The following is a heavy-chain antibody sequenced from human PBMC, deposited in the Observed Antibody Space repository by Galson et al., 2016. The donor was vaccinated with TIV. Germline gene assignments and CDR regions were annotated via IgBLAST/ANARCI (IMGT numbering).Heavy chain of an antibody. CDR1: GYIFTSWY. CDR3: ARGAGCTYGYIVDY. V-gene: IGHV1-46*01. CDR2: VNPSGGTT. D-gene: IGHD2-8*01. Sequence: SVKVSCKASGYIFTSWYIHWVRQAPGQGLEWVGVVNPSGGTTSYAQKFQGRVTMTRDTSTSTVYMELNSLKSDDTAVYYCARGAGCTYGYIVDYWGQGTLGTV. J-gene: IGHJ4*02.